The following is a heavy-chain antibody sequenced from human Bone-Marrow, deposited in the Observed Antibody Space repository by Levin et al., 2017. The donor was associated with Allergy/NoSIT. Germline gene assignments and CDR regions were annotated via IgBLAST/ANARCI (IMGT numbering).Heavy chain of an antibody. Sequence: SQTLSLTCAISGDSVSSTIATWNWIRQSPSGGLEWLGRTYYRSRWYTDYAVAGKSRISITVDTSKNQLSLQLNSVTPEDTAVYYCARWAGAARPQHHFDYWGQGTLVTVSS. CDR1: GDSVSSTIAT. J-gene: IGHJ4*02. CDR2: TYYRSRWYT. CDR3: ARWAGAARPQHHFDY. V-gene: IGHV6-1*01. D-gene: IGHD6-6*01.